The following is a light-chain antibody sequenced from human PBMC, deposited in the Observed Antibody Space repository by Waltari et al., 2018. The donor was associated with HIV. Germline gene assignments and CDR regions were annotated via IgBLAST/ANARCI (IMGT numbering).Light chain of an antibody. CDR1: HVITND. V-gene: IGKV1-17*01. Sequence: DIQMTQSPSSLSASVGARVTITCRASHVITNDLAWYQQKPGKAPERLIYATSILQGGVPSRFSGSGSGTDFTLTISRLQPEDSAIYYCLQYNNYPQTFGRGTKVEI. CDR2: ATS. J-gene: IGKJ4*02. CDR3: LQYNNYPQT.